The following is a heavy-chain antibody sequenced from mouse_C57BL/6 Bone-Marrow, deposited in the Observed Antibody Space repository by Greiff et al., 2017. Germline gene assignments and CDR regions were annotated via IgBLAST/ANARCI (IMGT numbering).Heavy chain of an antibody. D-gene: IGHD2-2*01. CDR3: AGWLRRGLAY. J-gene: IGHJ3*01. CDR2: IHPDSGST. CDR1: GYTFTSYW. V-gene: IGHV1-64*01. Sequence: QVQLQQPGAELVKPGASVKLSCKASGYTFTSYWMHWVKQRPGQGLEWIGVIHPDSGSTNYNEKFKSKATLTVDKSSSTAYMQLSSLISEESAVYYCAGWLRRGLAYWGQGTLVTVSA.